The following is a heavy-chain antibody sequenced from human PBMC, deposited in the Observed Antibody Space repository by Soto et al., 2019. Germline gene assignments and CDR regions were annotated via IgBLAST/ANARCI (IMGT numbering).Heavy chain of an antibody. J-gene: IGHJ6*03. CDR1: GGYFIGYY. Sequence: QVELQQWGAGLLKPSETLSLTCAVYGGYFIGYYWSWIRQPPGKGLEWIGEINHSGSTNYNPSLKSRVTISVDMSKNQFYLKLSSVTAADTAVYYCARPGFSSSWFLGNYYYYMDVWGKGTTVTVSS. V-gene: IGHV4-34*01. CDR3: ARPGFSSSWFLGNYYYYMDV. CDR2: INHSGST. D-gene: IGHD6-13*01.